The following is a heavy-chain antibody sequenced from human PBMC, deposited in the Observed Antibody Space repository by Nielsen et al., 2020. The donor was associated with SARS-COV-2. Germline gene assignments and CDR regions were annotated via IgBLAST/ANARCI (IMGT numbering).Heavy chain of an antibody. J-gene: IGHJ4*02. CDR3: AREAGYCSGGSCYSGPFDY. Sequence: GESLKISCAASGFTFSSYGMHWVRQAPGKGLEWVAVIWYDGSNKYYADSVKGRFTISRDNSKNTLYLQMNSLRAEDTAVYYCAREAGYCSGGSCYSGPFDYWGQGTRVTVSS. D-gene: IGHD2-15*01. CDR2: IWYDGSNK. V-gene: IGHV3-33*01. CDR1: GFTFSSYG.